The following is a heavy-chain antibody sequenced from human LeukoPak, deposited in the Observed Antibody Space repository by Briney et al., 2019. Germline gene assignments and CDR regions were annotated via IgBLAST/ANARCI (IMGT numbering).Heavy chain of an antibody. J-gene: IGHJ6*02. CDR3: ARVRPDTIFGVVRYYYYYGMDV. Sequence: GGSLRLSCAAPGFTFSSYWMSWVRQAPGKGLEWVANIKQDGSEKYYVDSVKGRFTISRDNAKNSLYLQMNSLRAEDTAVYYCARVRPDTIFGVVRYYYYYGMDVWGQGTTVTVSS. V-gene: IGHV3-7*05. CDR1: GFTFSSYW. D-gene: IGHD3-3*01. CDR2: IKQDGSEK.